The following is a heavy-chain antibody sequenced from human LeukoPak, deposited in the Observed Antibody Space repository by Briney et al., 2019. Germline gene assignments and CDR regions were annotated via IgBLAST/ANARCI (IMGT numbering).Heavy chain of an antibody. J-gene: IGHJ5*02. Sequence: GSSVKVSCKASGYTFTSYGISWVRQAPGQGLEWMGWISAYNGNTNYAQKLQGRVTMTTDTSTSTAYMEVRSLRSDDTAVYYCARGGASRFPSALDPWGQGTLVTVSS. CDR1: GYTFTSYG. CDR3: ARGGASRFPSALDP. V-gene: IGHV1-18*01. D-gene: IGHD3-16*01. CDR2: ISAYNGNT.